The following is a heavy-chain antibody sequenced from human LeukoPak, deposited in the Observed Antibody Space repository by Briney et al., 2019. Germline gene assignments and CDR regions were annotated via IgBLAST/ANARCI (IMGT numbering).Heavy chain of an antibody. CDR2: IRRDGTYV. D-gene: IGHD1-26*01. J-gene: IGHJ4*02. CDR1: AFGFSDYG. V-gene: IGHV3-30*02. Sequence: GASLRLSCTASAFGFSDYGMSWVRQTPDKGLEWVAYIRRDGTYVNYVASVKGRFSISRDNSKSTLWLQMNSLRVEDTALYYCASGGPTRGTLASWGQGSLVTVSS. CDR3: ASGGPTRGTLAS.